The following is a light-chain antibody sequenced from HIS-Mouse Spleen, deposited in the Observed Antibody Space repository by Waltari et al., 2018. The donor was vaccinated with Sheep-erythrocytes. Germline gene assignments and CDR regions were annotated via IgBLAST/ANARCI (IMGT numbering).Light chain of an antibody. CDR1: SSDVGGYNY. J-gene: IGLJ1*01. CDR3: CSYAGSYNYV. Sequence: QSALTQPRSVSGSPGQSVTISCTGPSSDVGGYNYVSWYQKHPGKAPKLMIYDVSKRPSGVPDRFSGSKSGNTASLTISGLQAEDEADYYCCSYAGSYNYVFGTGTKVTVL. V-gene: IGLV2-11*01. CDR2: DVS.